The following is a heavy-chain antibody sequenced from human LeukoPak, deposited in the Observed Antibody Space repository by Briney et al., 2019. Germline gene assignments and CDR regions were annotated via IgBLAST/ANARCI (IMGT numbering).Heavy chain of an antibody. J-gene: IGHJ4*02. D-gene: IGHD6-25*01. CDR1: GFTFSSYA. Sequence: PGGSLRLSCSASGFTFSSYAMHWVRQAPGKGLEDVSAITSQGVTSYYADSVKGRFTISRENSKNRLHLRMSSLTTEDTAVYYCVKEMGDSGYYAVDYWGQGTLVTVSS. CDR3: VKEMGDSGYYAVDY. V-gene: IGHV3-64D*06. CDR2: ITSQGVTS.